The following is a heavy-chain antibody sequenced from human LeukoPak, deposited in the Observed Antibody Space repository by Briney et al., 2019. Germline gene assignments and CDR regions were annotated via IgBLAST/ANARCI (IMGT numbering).Heavy chain of an antibody. CDR2: INYSGST. V-gene: IGHV4-59*01. J-gene: IGHJ4*02. D-gene: IGHD3-22*01. CDR3: ARDTRSYDSSGYYFFDF. CDR1: GASIRSYY. Sequence: SETLSLTCTVSGASIRSYYWNWLGQPPGKELEWIGYINYSGSTNFNPSLKSRATISMDTSKHHFSLKLSSVTAADTAVYYCARDTRSYDSSGYYFFDFWGQGTLVTVSS.